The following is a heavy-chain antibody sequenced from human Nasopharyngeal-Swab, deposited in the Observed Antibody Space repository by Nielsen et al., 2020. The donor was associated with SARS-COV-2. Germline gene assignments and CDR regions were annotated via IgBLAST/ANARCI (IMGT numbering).Heavy chain of an antibody. Sequence: ASVKVFCKASGYTFTSYAMHWVRQAPGQRLEWMGWINAGNGNTKYSQKFQGRVTINRDTSASTAYMELSSLRFEDTAVYYCARSHRRFAYYDILTGYHNWFDPWGQGTLVTVSS. J-gene: IGHJ5*02. V-gene: IGHV1-3*01. CDR1: GYTFTSYA. D-gene: IGHD3-9*01. CDR2: INAGNGNT. CDR3: ARSHRRFAYYDILTGYHNWFDP.